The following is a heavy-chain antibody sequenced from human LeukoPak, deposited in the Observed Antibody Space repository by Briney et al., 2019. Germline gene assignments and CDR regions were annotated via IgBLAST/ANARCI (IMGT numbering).Heavy chain of an antibody. J-gene: IGHJ4*02. D-gene: IGHD3-10*01. CDR2: ISSSSSYI. CDR3: ARGSMQWFGETYYFDY. CDR1: GFTFSSYS. V-gene: IGHV3-21*01. Sequence: GGSLRLSCAASGFTFSSYSMNWVRQAPGKGLEWVSSISSSSSYIYYADSVKGRFTISRDNAKNSLYLQMNSLRAEDTAVYYCARGSMQWFGETYYFDYWGQGTLVTVSS.